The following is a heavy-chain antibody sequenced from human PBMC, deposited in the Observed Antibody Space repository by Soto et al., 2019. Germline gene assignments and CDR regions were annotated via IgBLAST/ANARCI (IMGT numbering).Heavy chain of an antibody. Sequence: QVQLVESGGGLVKPGGSLRLSCVASGITFGDYYMTWVRQAPGKGLEWLSYLRSSGGIKYYADSVKARFTISRDNDKNSLYLQMNSLRVDDTAVYYCARDHHEQMSFDWWGQGTLVTVSS. CDR1: GITFGDYY. J-gene: IGHJ4*02. CDR3: ARDHHEQMSFDW. CDR2: LRSSGGIK. V-gene: IGHV3-11*01.